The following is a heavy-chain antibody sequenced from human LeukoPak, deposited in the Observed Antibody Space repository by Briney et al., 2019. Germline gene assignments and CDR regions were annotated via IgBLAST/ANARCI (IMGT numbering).Heavy chain of an antibody. Sequence: PSETLSLTCAVSVGSISSGNWWSWVRQSPGKGLEWIGEVYHSGTPNYNPSLKSRVTISADTFKNHFSLKLTSVTAADTAVYYCATAPILRGEAGEQYKYGMDVWGQGTTVIVSS. V-gene: IGHV4-4*02. J-gene: IGHJ6*02. CDR1: VGSISSGNW. CDR2: VYHSGTP. CDR3: ATAPILRGEAGEQYKYGMDV. D-gene: IGHD1-1*01.